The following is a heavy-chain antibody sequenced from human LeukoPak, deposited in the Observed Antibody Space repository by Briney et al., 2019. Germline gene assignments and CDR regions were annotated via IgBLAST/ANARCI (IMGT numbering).Heavy chain of an antibody. CDR1: GASISNYY. D-gene: IGHD1-26*01. CDR3: ARGPGGELKDAFDI. J-gene: IGHJ3*02. CDR2: IYYSGST. V-gene: IGHV4-59*08. Sequence: PSETLSLTCSVSGASISNYYWSWIRQTPGKGLEWMGYIYYSGSTNYNPSLKRRVTMSVDTSKNQFYLKLRSVTAADTAVYSCARGPGGELKDAFDIWGHGTMVTVSS.